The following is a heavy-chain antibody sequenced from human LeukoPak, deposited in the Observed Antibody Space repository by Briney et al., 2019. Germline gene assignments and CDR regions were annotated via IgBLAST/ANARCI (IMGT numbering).Heavy chain of an antibody. Sequence: GGSLRLSCAASGFTFSSYAMSWVRQAPGKGLEWVPAISGSGGSTYYVDSVKGRFTISRDNSKNTLYLQMNSLRAEDTAVYYCAKAGRITMIVVVMYAFDIWGQGTMVTVSS. CDR2: ISGSGGST. CDR1: GFTFSSYA. V-gene: IGHV3-23*01. CDR3: AKAGRITMIVVVMYAFDI. J-gene: IGHJ3*02. D-gene: IGHD3-22*01.